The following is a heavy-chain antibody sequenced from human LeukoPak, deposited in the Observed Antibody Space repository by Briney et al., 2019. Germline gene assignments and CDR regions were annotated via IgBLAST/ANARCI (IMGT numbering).Heavy chain of an antibody. D-gene: IGHD5-18*01. CDR2: MNPNSGNT. CDR1: GYTFTTYD. Sequence: EASVKVSCKASGYTFTTYDINWVRQATGQGLEWMGWMNPNSGNTAYAQKFQGRVTMTRNTSISTAFMELSGLRSEDTAVYFCARRNTAMVAGLDYWGQGSLVTVSS. V-gene: IGHV1-8*01. J-gene: IGHJ4*02. CDR3: ARRNTAMVAGLDY.